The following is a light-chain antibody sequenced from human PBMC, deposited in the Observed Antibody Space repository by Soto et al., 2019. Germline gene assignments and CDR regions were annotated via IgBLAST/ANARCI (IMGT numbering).Light chain of an antibody. Sequence: EIVLTQSPGTLSLSPGERATLSCRASQSVSSSYLAWYQQKPGPAPRLLIYGASSRATGIPDRFSGSGSGIDFTLTSSRLEPEDFAVYYCQQYGSSHTFGQGTKLEIK. CDR1: QSVSSSY. CDR2: GAS. CDR3: QQYGSSHT. V-gene: IGKV3-20*01. J-gene: IGKJ2*01.